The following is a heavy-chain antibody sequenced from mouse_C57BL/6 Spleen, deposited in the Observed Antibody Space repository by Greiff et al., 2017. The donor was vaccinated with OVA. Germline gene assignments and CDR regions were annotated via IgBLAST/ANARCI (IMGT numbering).Heavy chain of an antibody. CDR1: GYTFTSYG. D-gene: IGHD1-1*01. CDR3: AQRLITTVVEEGDY. J-gene: IGHJ2*01. Sequence: QVQLQQSGAELARPGASVKLSCKASGYTFTSYGISWVKQRTGRGLEWIGEIYPRSGNTYYNEKFKGKATLTADKSSSTAYMELRSLTSEDSAVYFCAQRLITTVVEEGDYWGQGTTLTVSS. V-gene: IGHV1-81*01. CDR2: IYPRSGNT.